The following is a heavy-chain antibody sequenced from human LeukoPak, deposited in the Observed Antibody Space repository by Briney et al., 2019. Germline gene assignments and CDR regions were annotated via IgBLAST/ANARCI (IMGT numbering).Heavy chain of an antibody. J-gene: IGHJ3*02. CDR3: ARGSPVDDAFDI. D-gene: IGHD1-26*01. CDR1: GFTFSSNY. V-gene: IGHV3-53*01. CDR2: IYSGGST. Sequence: GGSLRLSCAASGFTFSSNYMSWVRQAPGKGLEWVSVIYSGGSTYYADSVEGRFTISRDNSKNTLYLQMNSLRAEDTAVYYCARGSPVDDAFDIWGQGTMVTVSS.